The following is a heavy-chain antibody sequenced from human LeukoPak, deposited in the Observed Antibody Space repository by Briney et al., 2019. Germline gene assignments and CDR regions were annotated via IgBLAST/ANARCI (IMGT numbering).Heavy chain of an antibody. CDR2: IIPIFGTA. J-gene: IGHJ4*02. D-gene: IGHD5-18*01. Sequence: SVKVSCKASGGTFSSYAISWVRQAPGQGLEWVGGIIPIFGTANYAQKFQGRVTITADESTSTAYMELSSLRSEDTAVYYCARDRSPNTAMAYFDYWGQGTLVTVSS. V-gene: IGHV1-69*13. CDR3: ARDRSPNTAMAYFDY. CDR1: GGTFSSYA.